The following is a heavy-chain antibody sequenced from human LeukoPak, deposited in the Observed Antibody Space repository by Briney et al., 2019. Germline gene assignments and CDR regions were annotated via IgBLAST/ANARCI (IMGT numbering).Heavy chain of an antibody. CDR2: ISSSSSYI. CDR3: ARVRYNVGGYGGNTRYFDL. CDR1: GFTFSSYS. D-gene: IGHD4-23*01. J-gene: IGHJ2*01. Sequence: GGSLRLSCAASGFTFSSYSMNWVRQAPGKGLEWVSSISSSSSYIYYADSVKGRFTISRDNAKNSLYLQMNSLRAEDTAVYYCARVRYNVGGYGGNTRYFDLWGRGTLVTVSS. V-gene: IGHV3-21*01.